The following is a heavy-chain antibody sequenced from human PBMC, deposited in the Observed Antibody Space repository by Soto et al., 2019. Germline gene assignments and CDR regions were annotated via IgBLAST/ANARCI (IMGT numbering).Heavy chain of an antibody. V-gene: IGHV4-59*01. D-gene: IGHD2-21*01. CDR1: NGSISTYY. CDR2: VYYSGTT. CDR3: AKDYLWTGFDP. Sequence: SETPSLTCTVSNGSISTYYWSWVRQAPGKGLEWIGYVYYSGTTNYNPSLKSRVTISVDASKNQFSLKLKSVTAADTAVYYCAKDYLWTGFDPWGQGILVTVSS. J-gene: IGHJ5*02.